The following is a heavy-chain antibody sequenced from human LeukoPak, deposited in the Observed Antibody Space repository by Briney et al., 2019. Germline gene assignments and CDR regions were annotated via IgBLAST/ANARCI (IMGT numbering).Heavy chain of an antibody. V-gene: IGHV3-23*01. CDR2: ISGSGGST. CDR3: AKDQTMRQFDY. Sequence: GGSLRLSCAASGFTFSNYDMSWVRQAPGKGLEWVSDISGSGGSTYYADSVKGRFTVSRDNSKNTLYLQMNSLSAEDTAVYYCAKDQTMRQFDYWGQGTLVTVSS. J-gene: IGHJ4*02. D-gene: IGHD3-22*01. CDR1: GFTFSNYD.